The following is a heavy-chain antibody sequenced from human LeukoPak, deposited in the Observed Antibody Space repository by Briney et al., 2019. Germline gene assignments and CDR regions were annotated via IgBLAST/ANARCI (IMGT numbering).Heavy chain of an antibody. Sequence: SETLALTCSVSGYSIRSGYHWACFRQAPGKGLEWMGSIYQSGSTYDNLSLKSRVTISVDTSKNQFSLKQSSVTAADTAVYYCARRKLLAVATNWFDPWGQGTLVTVSS. D-gene: IGHD6-19*01. CDR2: IYQSGST. V-gene: IGHV4-38-2*02. CDR1: GYSIRSGYH. CDR3: ARRKLLAVATNWFDP. J-gene: IGHJ5*02.